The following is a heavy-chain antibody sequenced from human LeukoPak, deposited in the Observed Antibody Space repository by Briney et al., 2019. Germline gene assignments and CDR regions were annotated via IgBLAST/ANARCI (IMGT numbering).Heavy chain of an antibody. D-gene: IGHD3-9*01. CDR3: ARGPHDILTGYYLFDY. V-gene: IGHV3-30-3*01. J-gene: IGHJ4*02. CDR2: ISYDGSNK. Sequence: GGFLRLSCAASGFTFSSYAMHWVRQAPGKGLEWVAVISYDGSNKYYADSVKGRFTISRDNSKNTLYLQMNSLRAEDTAVYYCARGPHDILTGYYLFDYWGQGTLVTVSS. CDR1: GFTFSSYA.